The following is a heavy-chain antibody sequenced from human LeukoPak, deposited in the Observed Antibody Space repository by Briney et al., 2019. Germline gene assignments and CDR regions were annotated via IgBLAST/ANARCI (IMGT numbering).Heavy chain of an antibody. CDR1: GFTFSSDA. J-gene: IGHJ4*02. D-gene: IGHD1-26*01. V-gene: IGHV3-23*01. Sequence: GGSLRLSCAASGFTFSSDAMWWVRQAPGKGLEWVSAISSSGGSTYYADSVRGRFIISRDSSKNTLYLQMNSLRVEDTAVYYCAKGGAQVGGQGTLVTVSS. CDR2: ISSSGGST. CDR3: AKGGAQV.